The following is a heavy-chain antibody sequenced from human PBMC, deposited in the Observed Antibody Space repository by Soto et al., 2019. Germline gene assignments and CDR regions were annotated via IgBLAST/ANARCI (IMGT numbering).Heavy chain of an antibody. CDR2: INPILDST. J-gene: IGHJ4*02. CDR3: ATMKRARLDS. V-gene: IGHV1-69*09. D-gene: IGHD6-25*01. CDR1: GIMSSGYG. Sequence: QEQVVQSGPAMKEPGSSVKVSCRASGIMSSGYGFSWVRQAPGQGLEWVGMINPILDSTHYAQNLQGRVSLSVDKSRDTAYLEVTSLRPEDTAIYFCATMKRARLDSWGRGTVVTVSS.